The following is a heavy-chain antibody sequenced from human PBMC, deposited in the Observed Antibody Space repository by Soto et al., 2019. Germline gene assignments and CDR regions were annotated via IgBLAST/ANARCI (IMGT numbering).Heavy chain of an antibody. CDR2: IFPDDSDT. D-gene: IGHD3-16*01. CDR3: FRGGVTSRTFDY. CDR1: GYIIKNYW. Sequence: VESLKISCNASGYIIKNYWIGWVRQMPGQGLEWMGIIFPDDSDTRYSPSFQGHVTISVDKSISTAYVQWSSLKASDSAIYYCFRGGVTSRTFDYWGQGTLVTVSS. J-gene: IGHJ4*02. V-gene: IGHV5-51*01.